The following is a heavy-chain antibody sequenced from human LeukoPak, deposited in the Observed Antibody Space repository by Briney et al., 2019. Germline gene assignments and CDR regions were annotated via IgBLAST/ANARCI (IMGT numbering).Heavy chain of an antibody. V-gene: IGHV3-30*02. CDR3: ARANYYDNAFDI. CDR1: GFTFSSYG. J-gene: IGHJ3*02. Sequence: GGSLRLSCAASGFTFSSYGMHWVRQAPGKGLEWVAFIRYDGSNKYYADSVKGRFTISRDNSKNTPYLQMNSLRAEDTAVYYCARANYYDNAFDIWGQGTMVTVSS. CDR2: IRYDGSNK. D-gene: IGHD3-22*01.